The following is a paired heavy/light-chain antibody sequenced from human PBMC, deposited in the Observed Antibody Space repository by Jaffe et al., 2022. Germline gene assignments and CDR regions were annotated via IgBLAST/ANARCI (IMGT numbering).Heavy chain of an antibody. D-gene: IGHD3-10*01. CDR1: GGSFSGYY. Sequence: QVQLQQWGAGLLKPSETLSLTCAVYGGSFSGYYWSWIRQPPGKGLEWIGEINHSGSTNYNPSLKSRVTISVDTSKNQFSLKLSSVTAADTAVYYCARVVIRIYYYGSGNVWSNWFDPWGQGTLVTVSS. J-gene: IGHJ5*02. V-gene: IGHV4-34*01. CDR3: ARVVIRIYYYGSGNVWSNWFDP. CDR2: INHSGST.
Light chain of an antibody. V-gene: IGLV3-19*01. J-gene: IGLJ2*01. Sequence: SSELTQDPAVSVALGQTVRITCQGDSLRSYYASWYQQKPGQAPVLVIYGKNNRPSGIPDRFSGSSSGNTASLTITGAQAEDEADYYCNSRGQRVVFGGGTKLTVL. CDR1: SLRSYY. CDR2: GKN. CDR3: NSRGQRVV.